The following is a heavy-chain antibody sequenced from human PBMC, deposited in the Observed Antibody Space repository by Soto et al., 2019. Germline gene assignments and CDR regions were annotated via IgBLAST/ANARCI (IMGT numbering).Heavy chain of an antibody. D-gene: IGHD2-15*01. CDR2: IYYSGST. V-gene: IGHV4-59*01. CDR1: GGSISSYY. CDR3: ARGLCSGGSCYAWPADY. Sequence: SETLSLTCTVSGGSISSYYWSWIRQPPGKGLEWIGYIYYSGSTNYNPSLKSRVTISVDTSKNQFSLKLSSVTAADTAVYYCARGLCSGGSCYAWPADYWGQGTLVTVSS. J-gene: IGHJ4*02.